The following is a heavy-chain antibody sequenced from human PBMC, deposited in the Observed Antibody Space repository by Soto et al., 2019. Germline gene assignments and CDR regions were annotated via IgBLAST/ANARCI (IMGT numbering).Heavy chain of an antibody. D-gene: IGHD6-6*01. J-gene: IGHJ4*02. V-gene: IGHV3-30-3*01. Sequence: QVQLVESGGGVVQPGRSLRLSCAASGFTFSSYAMHWVRQAPGKGLEWVAVISYDGSNKYYADSVKGRFTISRDNSKNTLYLQMNSLSAEDTAVYYCARPPQTRSKYFDYWGQGTLVTVSS. CDR2: ISYDGSNK. CDR3: ARPPQTRSKYFDY. CDR1: GFTFSSYA.